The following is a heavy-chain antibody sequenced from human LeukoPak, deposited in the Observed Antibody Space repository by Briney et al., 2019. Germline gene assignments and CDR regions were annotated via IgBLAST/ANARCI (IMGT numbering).Heavy chain of an antibody. CDR3: ARGSGDYGDDY. CDR2: IYYSRST. CDR1: GGSISSGGYY. Sequence: SETLSLTCTVSGGSISSGGYYWSWIRQHPGKGLEWIGYIYYSRSTYYNPSLKSRVTMSLDTSKNQFSLKLSSVTAADTAVYYCARGSGDYGDDYWGQGTLVTVSS. D-gene: IGHD4-17*01. J-gene: IGHJ4*02. V-gene: IGHV4-31*03.